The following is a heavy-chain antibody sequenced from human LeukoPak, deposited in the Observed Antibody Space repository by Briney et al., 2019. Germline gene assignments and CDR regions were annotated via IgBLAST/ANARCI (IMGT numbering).Heavy chain of an antibody. CDR3: AKVKEPKTKYDFWSGYYLEPFDY. Sequence: GGSLRLSCAASGFTFSSYEMNWVRQAPGKGLEWVSAISGSGGSTYYADSVKGRFTISRDNSKNTLYLQMNSLRAEDTAVYYCAKVKEPKTKYDFWSGYYLEPFDYWGQGTLVTVSS. V-gene: IGHV3-23*01. CDR1: GFTFSSYE. CDR2: ISGSGGST. D-gene: IGHD3-3*01. J-gene: IGHJ4*02.